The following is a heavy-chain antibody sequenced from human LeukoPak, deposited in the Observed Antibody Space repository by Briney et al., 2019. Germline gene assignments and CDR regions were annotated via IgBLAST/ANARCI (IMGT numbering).Heavy chain of an antibody. CDR3: ASLDYYDSSGTTDY. CDR2: INHSGST. J-gene: IGHJ4*02. Sequence: SGTLSLTCTVSGGSISSSSDYWGWIRQPPGKGLEWIGEINHSGSTNYNPSLKSRVTISVDTSKNQFSLKLSSVTAADTAVYYCASLDYYDSSGTTDYWGQGTLVTVSS. D-gene: IGHD3-22*01. V-gene: IGHV4-39*07. CDR1: GGSISSSSDY.